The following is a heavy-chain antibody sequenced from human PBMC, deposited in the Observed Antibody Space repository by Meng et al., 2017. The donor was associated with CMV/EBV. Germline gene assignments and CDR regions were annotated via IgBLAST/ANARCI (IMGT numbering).Heavy chain of an antibody. CDR1: GFTFDDYA. D-gene: IGHD3-10*01. Sequence: SLKISCAASGFTFDDYAMHWVRQAPGKGLEWVSGISWNSGSIGYADSVKGRFTISRDNAKNSLYLQMNSLRAEDTALYYCAKDRTLSGGFADPFDYWGQGTLVTVSS. V-gene: IGHV3-9*01. J-gene: IGHJ4*02. CDR2: ISWNSGSI. CDR3: AKDRTLSGGFADPFDY.